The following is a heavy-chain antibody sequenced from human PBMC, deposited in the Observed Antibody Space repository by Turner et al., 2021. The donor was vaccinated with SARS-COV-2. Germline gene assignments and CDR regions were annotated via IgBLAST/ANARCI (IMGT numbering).Heavy chain of an antibody. CDR3: AKARYGNYYYGMDV. D-gene: IGHD1-1*01. V-gene: IGHV3-30*18. CDR2: ISYDGINK. J-gene: IGHJ6*02. CDR1: GFTFSSYG. Sequence: QVQLVESGGGVGQPGRSLRLSCAASGFTFSSYGMHWVRQAPGKGLEWVAVISYDGINKYYADSVKGRFTISRDNSKNTLYLQMNSLRAEDTAVYYCAKARYGNYYYGMDVWGQGTTVTVSS.